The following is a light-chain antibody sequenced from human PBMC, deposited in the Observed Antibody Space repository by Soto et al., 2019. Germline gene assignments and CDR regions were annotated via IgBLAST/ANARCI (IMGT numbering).Light chain of an antibody. CDR3: SSYTSSSTLYV. CDR1: SSDVGDYNY. Sequence: QSALTQPASVSGSPGQSITISCTGTSSDVGDYNYVSWYQQHPGKAPKLMIYDVSHRPSGVSNRFSGSKSGNTASLTISGLQAEDEADYYCSSYTSSSTLYVFGTGTKLTVL. V-gene: IGLV2-14*03. CDR2: DVS. J-gene: IGLJ1*01.